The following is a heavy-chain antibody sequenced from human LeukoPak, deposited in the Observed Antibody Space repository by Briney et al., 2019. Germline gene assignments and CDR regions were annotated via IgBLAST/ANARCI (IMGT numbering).Heavy chain of an antibody. J-gene: IGHJ4*02. CDR1: AFTFSSYA. V-gene: IGHV3-23*01. CDR3: ARGVSSGLYYFDY. D-gene: IGHD6-19*01. Sequence: SGGSLRLSCTASAFTFSSYAMSWVRQAPGQGLDWVSVISGGGSSTFYADSVKGRFTISRDNSKNTLYLQMNSLRAEDTAIYCCARGVSSGLYYFDYWGQGTLVTVSS. CDR2: ISGGGSST.